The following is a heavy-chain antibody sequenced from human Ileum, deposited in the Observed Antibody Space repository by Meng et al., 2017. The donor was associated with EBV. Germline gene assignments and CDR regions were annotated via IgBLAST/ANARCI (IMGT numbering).Heavy chain of an antibody. CDR1: GGSFSSSNW. V-gene: IGHV4-4*02. CDR3: ARTYDTSGPHVFDV. CDR2: ISHSGST. J-gene: IGHJ3*01. Sequence: QVPLQESGPGLVEPSVTLSLTCAVSGGSFSSSNWWSWVRQTPGKGLEWIGEISHSGSTNYNPSLKSRVTISADKSNDQFSLKLSSVTAADTAAYYCARTYDTSGPHVFDVWGQGTMVSVSS. D-gene: IGHD3-22*01.